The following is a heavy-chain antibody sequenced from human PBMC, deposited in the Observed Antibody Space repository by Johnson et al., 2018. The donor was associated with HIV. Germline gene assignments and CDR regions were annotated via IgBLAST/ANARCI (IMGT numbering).Heavy chain of an antibody. J-gene: IGHJ3*02. Sequence: VQLVESGGGVVQPGRSLRLSCVASGFTFSSYWMHWVRQAPGKGLEWVSGISGSGGGTYYADSVKGRFTISRDNSKNTLHLQMNSLRAEDTAVYYCAKVGLEGGKEGVGAFDIWGQGTMVTVS. V-gene: IGHV3-23*04. CDR3: AKVGLEGGKEGVGAFDI. CDR2: ISGSGGGT. D-gene: IGHD3-3*01. CDR1: GFTFSSYW.